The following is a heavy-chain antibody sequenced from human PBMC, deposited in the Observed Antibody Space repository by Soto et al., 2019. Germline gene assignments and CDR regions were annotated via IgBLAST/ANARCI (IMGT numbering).Heavy chain of an antibody. CDR2: ISSDGIRT. D-gene: IGHD3-22*01. CDR1: GFSVRSFG. J-gene: IGHJ5*02. Sequence: PGGSLRLSCAASGFSVRSFGMHWVRQAPGKGLEWVAVISSDGIRTAYADSVKGRFTISRDNFKNMLFLQMSSLRVEDTAMYYCVKAPRLDESSGSYSWFDPWGQGTPVTVSS. CDR3: VKAPRLDESSGSYSWFDP. V-gene: IGHV3-30*18.